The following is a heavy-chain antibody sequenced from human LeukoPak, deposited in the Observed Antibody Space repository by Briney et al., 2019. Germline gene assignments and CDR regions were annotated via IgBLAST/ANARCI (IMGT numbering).Heavy chain of an antibody. J-gene: IGHJ4*02. D-gene: IGHD5-12*01. CDR2: ISWNSGSI. CDR1: GFTFDDYA. Sequence: GRSLRLSCAASGFTFDDYAMHWVRQAPGKGLEWVSGISWNSGSIGYADSVKGRFTISRDNAKNSLYLQMNSLRAEDTALYYCAKGVDSGYDSPFDYWGQGTLVTVSS. V-gene: IGHV3-9*01. CDR3: AKGVDSGYDSPFDY.